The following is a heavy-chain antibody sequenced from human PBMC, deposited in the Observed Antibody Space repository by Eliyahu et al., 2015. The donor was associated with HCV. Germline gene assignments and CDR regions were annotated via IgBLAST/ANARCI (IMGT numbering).Heavy chain of an antibody. Sequence: EVQLVESGGGLVQPGGSLRLSCAASGFTFSSYSMNWVRQAPGKGLEWVSYISSSSSTIYYADSVKGRFTISRDNAKNSLYLQMNSLRDEDTAVYYCARELRVVVAVRGGFDLWGRGTLVTVSS. V-gene: IGHV3-48*02. CDR2: ISSSSSTI. CDR1: GFTFSSYS. J-gene: IGHJ2*01. D-gene: IGHD2-15*01. CDR3: ARELRVVVAVRGGFDL.